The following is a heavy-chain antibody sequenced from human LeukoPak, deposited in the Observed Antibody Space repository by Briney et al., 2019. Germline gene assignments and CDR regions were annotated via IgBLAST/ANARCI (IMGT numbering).Heavy chain of an antibody. J-gene: IGHJ4*02. D-gene: IGHD3-10*01. CDR1: GFTFSSYA. V-gene: IGHV3-23*01. Sequence: GGSLRLSCTASGFTFSSYAMSWVRQPPGKGLEWVSAISSGGGGTYYADSVKGRFTISRDNSKNTLYLQLNSLRAEDTAVYYCARDRLLWFGELARSVDYWGQRTLVTVSS. CDR3: ARDRLLWFGELARSVDY. CDR2: ISSGGGGT.